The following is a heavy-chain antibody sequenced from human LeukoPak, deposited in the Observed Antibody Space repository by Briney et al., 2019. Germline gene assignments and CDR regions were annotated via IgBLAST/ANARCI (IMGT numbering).Heavy chain of an antibody. V-gene: IGHV4-59*01. Sequence: SETLSLTCTVSGGSISSYYWSWIRQPPGKGLEWIGYIYYSGSTNYNPSLKSRVTISVDTSKNQFSLKLSSVTAADTAVYYCARLGTDYLVSDYWGQGALVTVSS. CDR1: GGSISSYY. CDR3: ARLGTDYLVSDY. CDR2: IYYSGST. D-gene: IGHD4/OR15-4a*01. J-gene: IGHJ4*02.